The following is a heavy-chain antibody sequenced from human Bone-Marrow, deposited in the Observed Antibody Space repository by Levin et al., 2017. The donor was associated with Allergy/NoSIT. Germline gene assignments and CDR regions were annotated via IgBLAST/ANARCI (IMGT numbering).Heavy chain of an antibody. CDR1: GFTFSSYA. D-gene: IGHD6-13*01. Sequence: PGGSLRLSCAASGFTFSSYAMSWVRQAPGKGLEWVSGISGDGVRIYYGDSVKGRFTISRDNSKNTLYLQMNSLRDEDTAVYYCAKDKEESTSWYEYFDFWGQGTLVTVSS. CDR2: ISGDGVRI. J-gene: IGHJ4*02. V-gene: IGHV3-23*01. CDR3: AKDKEESTSWYEYFDF.